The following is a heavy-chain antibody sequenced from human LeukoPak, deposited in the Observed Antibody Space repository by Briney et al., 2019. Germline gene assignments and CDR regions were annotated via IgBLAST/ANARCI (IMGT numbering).Heavy chain of an antibody. Sequence: PGGSLRLSCAASGFTFSSYGMHWVRQAPGKGLEWVAFIRYDGSNKYYADSVKGRFTISRDNSKNTLYLQMNSLRAEDTAVYYCAKDSHDGSGYSHFLDYWGQGTLVTVSS. CDR2: IRYDGSNK. V-gene: IGHV3-30*02. CDR3: AKDSHDGSGYSHFLDY. J-gene: IGHJ4*02. CDR1: GFTFSSYG. D-gene: IGHD3-22*01.